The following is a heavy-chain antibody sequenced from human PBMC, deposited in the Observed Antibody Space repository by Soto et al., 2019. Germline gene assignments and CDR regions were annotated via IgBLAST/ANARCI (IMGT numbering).Heavy chain of an antibody. V-gene: IGHV1-69*01. CDR3: ARSYCSGGSCYDYYYYGMDV. Sequence: QVQLVQSGAEVKKPGSSVKVSCKASGGTFRSYAISWVRQAPGQGLEWMGGIIPIFGTANYAQKFQGRVTITADESTSTAYMELSSLRSEDTAVYYCARSYCSGGSCYDYYYYGMDVWGQGTTVTVSS. CDR2: IIPIFGTA. D-gene: IGHD2-15*01. CDR1: GGTFRSYA. J-gene: IGHJ6*02.